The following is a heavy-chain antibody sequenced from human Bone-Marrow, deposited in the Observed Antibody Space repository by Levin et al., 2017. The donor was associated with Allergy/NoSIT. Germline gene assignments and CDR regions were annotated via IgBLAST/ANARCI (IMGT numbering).Heavy chain of an antibody. V-gene: IGHV3-23*01. CDR3: AKLPTIYGVADSFDM. D-gene: IGHD3-3*01. CDR1: GFTFRSYV. CDR2: LSDSGDKT. J-gene: IGHJ3*02. Sequence: GESLKISCAASGFTFRSYVMSWVRQAPGKGLEWVAALSDSGDKTYYVDSVKGRFTISRDNSKNTLYLQMNSLRAEDTAVYYCAKLPTIYGVADSFDMWGQGTMVTVSS.